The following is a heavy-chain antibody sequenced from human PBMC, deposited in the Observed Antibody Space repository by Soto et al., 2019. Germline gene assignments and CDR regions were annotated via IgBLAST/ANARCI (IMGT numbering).Heavy chain of an antibody. J-gene: IGHJ6*02. CDR3: SGCSGGACHKNYGMDV. CDR1: GFTFSSCT. CDR2: ISPSSGHI. D-gene: IGHD2-15*01. Sequence: EVHLVESGGGLVKPGGSLRLSCAVSGFTFSSCTMNWVLQAPGKGLEWVSSISPSSGHIYYADSVKGRFTISRDNAKKSLFLQMNSLRGEDTAVYYCSGCSGGACHKNYGMDVWGQGTTVTVSS. V-gene: IGHV3-21*01.